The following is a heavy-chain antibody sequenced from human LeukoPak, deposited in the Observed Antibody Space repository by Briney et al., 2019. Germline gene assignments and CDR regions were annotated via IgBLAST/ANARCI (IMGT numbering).Heavy chain of an antibody. CDR1: GGSISSGGYS. V-gene: IGHV4-30-2*05. Sequence: SETLSLTCAVSGGSISSGGYSWSWIRQPPGKGLEWIGYIYYSGSTYYNPSLKSRVTISVDTSKNQFSLKLSSVTAADTAVYYCARLDYGDSDYWGQGTLVTVSS. CDR3: ARLDYGDSDY. D-gene: IGHD4-17*01. CDR2: IYYSGST. J-gene: IGHJ4*02.